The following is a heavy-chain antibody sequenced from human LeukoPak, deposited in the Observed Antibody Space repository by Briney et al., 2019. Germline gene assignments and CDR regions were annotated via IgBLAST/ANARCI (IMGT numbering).Heavy chain of an antibody. V-gene: IGHV3-21*01. Sequence: GGSLRLSCAASGFTFSSYSMNWVRQAPGKGLEWVSSISSSSSYIYYADSVKGRFTISRDNAKNSLYLQMNSLRAEDTAVYYCARSPDTVVVPAADIGSWFDPWGQGTLVTVSS. CDR3: ARSPDTVVVPAADIGSWFDP. CDR2: ISSSSSYI. D-gene: IGHD2-2*01. CDR1: GFTFSSYS. J-gene: IGHJ5*02.